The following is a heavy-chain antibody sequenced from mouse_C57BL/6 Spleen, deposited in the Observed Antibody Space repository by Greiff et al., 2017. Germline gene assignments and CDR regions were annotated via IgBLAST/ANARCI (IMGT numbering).Heavy chain of an antibody. D-gene: IGHD2-4*01. CDR2: ISSGGSYN. J-gene: IGHJ4*01. CDR3: TRIYYEYDCYYAMDY. V-gene: IGHV5-6*01. Sequence: EVHLVESGGDLVKPGGSLKLSCAASGFTFSSYGMSWVRQTTDKRLEWVATISSGGSYNYYPDSVKGRFTISRDNAKNTLYLQMSSLKSEDTAMYVCTRIYYEYDCYYAMDYRGQGTAVTFSS. CDR1: GFTFSSYG.